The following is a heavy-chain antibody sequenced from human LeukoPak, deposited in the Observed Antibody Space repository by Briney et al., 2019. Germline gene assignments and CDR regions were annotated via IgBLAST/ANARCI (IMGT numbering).Heavy chain of an antibody. V-gene: IGHV3-49*04. J-gene: IGHJ4*02. CDR1: GFTFGDYA. CDR3: TREPGYYDSSGYFHFDY. D-gene: IGHD3-22*01. Sequence: GGSLRLSCTASGFTFGDYAMSWVRQAPGKGLEWVGFIRSKAYGGTTEYAASVKGRFTISRDDSKSIAYLQMSSLKTEDTAVYYCTREPGYYDSSGYFHFDYWGQGTLVTVSS. CDR2: IRSKAYGGTT.